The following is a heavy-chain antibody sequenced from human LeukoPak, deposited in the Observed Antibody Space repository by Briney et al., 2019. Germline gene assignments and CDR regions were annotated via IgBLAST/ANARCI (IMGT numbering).Heavy chain of an antibody. CDR3: ARRAPGSCITTSSPDTYYYYYYMDV. V-gene: IGHV3-7*01. CDR1: GFAFSSSW. CDR2: IKQDGSET. Sequence: PGGSLRLSCAASGFAFSSSWMSWVRQAPGKGLEWVANIKQDGSETYYVDSLKGRFTVSRDNAKNSVYLQMNNLRAEDTAVYYCARRAPGSCITTSSPDTYYYYYYMDVWGKGTTVTVSS. J-gene: IGHJ6*03. D-gene: IGHD2-2*01.